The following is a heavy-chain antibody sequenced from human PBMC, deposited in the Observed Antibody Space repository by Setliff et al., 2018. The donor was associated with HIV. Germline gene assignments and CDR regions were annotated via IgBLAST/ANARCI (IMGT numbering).Heavy chain of an antibody. CDR1: GDSFGINY. V-gene: IGHV4-59*04. CDR3: TAGRVSVWYGH. CDR2: VSYAGTT. J-gene: IGHJ5*02. D-gene: IGHD6-19*01. Sequence: SETLSLTCTVSGDSFGINYWAWIRQPPGKGLEWIGSVSYAGTTYYNPSLEGRVSMSFDSSKNQFSLRLRSMAAADAATYYCTAGRVSVWYGHWGQGTLVTVSS.